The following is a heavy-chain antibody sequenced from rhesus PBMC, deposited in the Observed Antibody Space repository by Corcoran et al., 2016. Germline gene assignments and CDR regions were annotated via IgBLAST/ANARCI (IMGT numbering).Heavy chain of an antibody. Sequence: QVQLVQSGAEVKKPGSSVKVSCKASGYTFTDYYIHWVRHAPRQGLEWMGWINPYSGNTKYAQQFQGSVTVTRDTSTSTAYMELSSLGSEETAVYYCTRSAGRDWYFDLWGPGTPIAISS. CDR1: GYTFTDYY. J-gene: IGHJ2*01. D-gene: IGHD1-44*01. CDR3: TRSAGRDWYFDL. V-gene: IGHV1S2*01. CDR2: INPYSGNT.